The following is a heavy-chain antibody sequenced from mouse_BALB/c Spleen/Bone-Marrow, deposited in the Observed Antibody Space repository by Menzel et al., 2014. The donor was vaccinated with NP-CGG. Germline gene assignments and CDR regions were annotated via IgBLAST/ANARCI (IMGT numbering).Heavy chain of an antibody. Sequence: LVKTGASVKISCKASGYSFTGYYMHWVKQSHGKSLEWIGYISCYNGATSYNQNFKCKATFTVDTSSSTAYMQFNSLTSEDSAVYYSVRRGNPIVYYAMDYWGQGTPVTVSS. J-gene: IGHJ4*01. CDR3: VRRGNPIVYYAMDY. V-gene: IGHV1S34*01. CDR1: GYSFTGYY. CDR2: ISCYNGAT.